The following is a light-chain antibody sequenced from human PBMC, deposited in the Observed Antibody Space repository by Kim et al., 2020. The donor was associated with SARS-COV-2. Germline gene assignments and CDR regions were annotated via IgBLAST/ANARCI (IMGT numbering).Light chain of an antibody. J-gene: IGKJ1*01. CDR3: QQYNDWRT. CDR1: QNIRDN. CDR2: DAS. V-gene: IGKV3-15*01. Sequence: SLSPGERATLSCRASQNIRDNLAWYQQNPGQAPRLLIYDASTRATDIPARFSGSGSGTEFTLTISSLQSEDCALYYCQQYNDWRTFGQGTKVDIK.